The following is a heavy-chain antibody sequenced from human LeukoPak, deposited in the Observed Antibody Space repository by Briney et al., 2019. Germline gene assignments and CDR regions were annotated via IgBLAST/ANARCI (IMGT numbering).Heavy chain of an antibody. D-gene: IGHD6-6*01. J-gene: IGHJ4*02. CDR1: GGSISSYY. CDR3: ARGRGYSSSSVVDY. CDR2: IYTSGST. V-gene: IGHV4-4*07. Sequence: SETLSLTCTVSGGSISSYYWSWIRRPAGKGLEWIGRIYTSGSTNYNPSLKSRVTMSVDTSKNQFSLKLSSVTAADTAVYYCARGRGYSSSSVVDYWGQGTLVTVSS.